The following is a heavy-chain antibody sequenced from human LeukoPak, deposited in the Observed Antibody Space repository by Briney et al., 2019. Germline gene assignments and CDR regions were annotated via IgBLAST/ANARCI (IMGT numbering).Heavy chain of an antibody. V-gene: IGHV3-30-3*01. D-gene: IGHD2-8*01. J-gene: IGHJ6*02. CDR1: GFTFSSYA. CDR3: ARDLYCTNGVCYPGKSYYYGMDV. Sequence: GGSLRLSCAASGFTFSSYAMHWVRQAPGKGLEWVAVISYDGSNKYYAGSVKGRFTISRDNSKNTLYLQMNSLRAEDTAVYYCARDLYCTNGVCYPGKSYYYGMDVWGQGTTVTVSS. CDR2: ISYDGSNK.